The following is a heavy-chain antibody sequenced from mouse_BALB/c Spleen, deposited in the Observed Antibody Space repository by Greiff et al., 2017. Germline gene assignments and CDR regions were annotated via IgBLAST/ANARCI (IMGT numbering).Heavy chain of an antibody. CDR2: ISNGGGST. V-gene: IGHV5-12-2*01. J-gene: IGHJ2*01. CDR1: GFTFSSYT. CDR3: ARRDYLDY. D-gene: IGHD2-4*01. Sequence: EVKLVESGGGLVQPGGSLKLSCAASGFTFSSYTMSWVRQTPEKRLEWVAYISNGGGSTYYPDTVKGRFTISRDNAKNTLYLQMSSLKSEDTAMYYCARRDYLDYWGQGTTLTVSS.